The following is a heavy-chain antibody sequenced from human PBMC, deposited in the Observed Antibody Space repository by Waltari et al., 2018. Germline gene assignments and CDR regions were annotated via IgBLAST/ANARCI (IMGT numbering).Heavy chain of an antibody. CDR3: AGDRGIARTGYGMDV. Sequence: QVQLVQSGAEVKKPGASVKVSCKASGYTFTGYYMHWVRQAPGQGLEWMGWVNPDSGGTNYAQEFQGRVTMTRDTSISTAYMELSRLRSDDTAVYYCAGDRGIARTGYGMDVWGQGTTVTVSS. D-gene: IGHD1-1*01. CDR1: GYTFTGYY. J-gene: IGHJ6*02. V-gene: IGHV1-2*02. CDR2: VNPDSGGT.